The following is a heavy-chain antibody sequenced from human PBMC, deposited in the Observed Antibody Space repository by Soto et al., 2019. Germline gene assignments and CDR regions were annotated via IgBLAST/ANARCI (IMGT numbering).Heavy chain of an antibody. CDR3: ASDIVLLLDAIKDYYYGMDV. Sequence: ASVKVSCKASGYTFTGYYMHWVRQAPGQGLEWMGWINPNSGGTNYAQKFQGWVTMTRDESTSTAYMELSSLRSEDTAVYYCASDIVLLLDAIKDYYYGMDVWGQGTTVTVSS. J-gene: IGHJ6*02. CDR2: INPNSGGT. D-gene: IGHD2-8*01. CDR1: GYTFTGYY. V-gene: IGHV1-2*04.